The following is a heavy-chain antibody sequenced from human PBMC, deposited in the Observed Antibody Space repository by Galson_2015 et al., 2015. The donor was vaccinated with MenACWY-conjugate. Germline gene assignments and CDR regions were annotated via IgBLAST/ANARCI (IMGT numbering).Heavy chain of an antibody. J-gene: IGHJ4*02. CDR1: GGTFSSYA. Sequence: SVKVSCKASGGTFSSYAISWVRQAPGQGLEWMGRIIPILGIANYAQKFQGRVTITADKSTSTAYMELSSLRSEDTAVYYRARDRNNWNYDSSGALFDYWGQGTLVTVSS. D-gene: IGHD1-7*01. V-gene: IGHV1-69*04. CDR3: ARDRNNWNYDSSGALFDY. CDR2: IIPILGIA.